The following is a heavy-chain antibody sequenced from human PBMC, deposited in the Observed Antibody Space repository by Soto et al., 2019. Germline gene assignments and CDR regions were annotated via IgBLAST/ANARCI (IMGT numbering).Heavy chain of an antibody. D-gene: IGHD3-3*01. V-gene: IGHV1-18*04. Sequence: GASVKVSCKASGYTFTSYGISWVRQAPGQGLEWMGWISAYNGNTNYAQKLQGRATMTTDTSTSTAYMELRSLRSDDTAVYYCASSSYYDFWSGYYLFDYWGQGTLVTVSS. CDR3: ASSSYYDFWSGYYLFDY. CDR2: ISAYNGNT. CDR1: GYTFTSYG. J-gene: IGHJ4*02.